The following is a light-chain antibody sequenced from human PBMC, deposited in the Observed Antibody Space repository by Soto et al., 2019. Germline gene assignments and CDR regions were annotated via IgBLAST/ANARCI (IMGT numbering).Light chain of an antibody. J-gene: IGKJ3*01. CDR2: ASS. Sequence: EVVLTQSPGTLSLSQGESATLSCRASQSISSSYFAWYQQKPGQAPRLLIYASSSRATGIPDRFSGGGSGTDFTLTISRLEPEDYAVYFCHQHGTSPFTFGPGTKVHV. V-gene: IGKV3-20*01. CDR1: QSISSSY. CDR3: HQHGTSPFT.